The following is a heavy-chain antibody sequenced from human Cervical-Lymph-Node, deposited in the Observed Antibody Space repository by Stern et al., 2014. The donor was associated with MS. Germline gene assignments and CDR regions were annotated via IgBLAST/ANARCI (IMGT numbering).Heavy chain of an antibody. V-gene: IGHV3-30*01. D-gene: IGHD6-13*01. CDR3: ARDLRKQQLVRLDYYYGMDV. CDR2: ISYDGSNK. Sequence: QVQLVESGGGVVQPGRSLRLSCAASGFTFSSYAMHWVRQAPGKGLEWVAVISYDGSNKYYADSVKGRFTISRDNSKNTLYLQMNSLRAEDTAVYYCARDLRKQQLVRLDYYYGMDVWGQGTTVTVSS. CDR1: GFTFSSYA. J-gene: IGHJ6*02.